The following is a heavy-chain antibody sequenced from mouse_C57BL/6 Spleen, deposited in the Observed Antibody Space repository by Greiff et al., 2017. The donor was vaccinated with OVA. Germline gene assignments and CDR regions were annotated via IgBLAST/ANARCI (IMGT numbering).Heavy chain of an antibody. V-gene: IGHV1-72*01. J-gene: IGHJ3*01. Sequence: QVQLQQPGAELVKPGASVKLSCKASGYTFTSYWMHWVKQRPGRGLEWIGRIDPNSGGTKYNEKFKSKATLTVDKPSSTAYMQRSSLTSEDSAVYYCAREDYDYDGRGWFAYWGQGTLVTVSA. CDR2: IDPNSGGT. CDR1: GYTFTSYW. CDR3: AREDYDYDGRGWFAY. D-gene: IGHD2-4*01.